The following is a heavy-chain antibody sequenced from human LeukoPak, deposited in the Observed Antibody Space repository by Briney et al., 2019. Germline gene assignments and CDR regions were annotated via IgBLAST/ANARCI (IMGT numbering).Heavy chain of an antibody. CDR2: ISSSSSYI. D-gene: IGHD6-19*01. V-gene: IGHV3-21*01. CDR1: EFTFSSYG. CDR3: AKDLAYSSGFYFDY. Sequence: GGSLRLSCAASEFTFSSYGMSWVRQAPGKGLEWVSSISSSSSYIYYADSVKGRFIISRDNAKNSLYLQMNSLRAEDTAVYYCAKDLAYSSGFYFDYWGQGTLVTVSS. J-gene: IGHJ4*02.